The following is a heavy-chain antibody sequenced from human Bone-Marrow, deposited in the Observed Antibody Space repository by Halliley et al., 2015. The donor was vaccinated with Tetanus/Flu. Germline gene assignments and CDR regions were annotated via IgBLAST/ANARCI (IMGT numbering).Heavy chain of an antibody. V-gene: IGHV1-69*06. D-gene: IGHD3-10*01. Sequence: QMQLVQSGAEVKNPGSSVKASCKTSGGTFSSYAISWVRQAPGQGLEWMGGIIPIFDTTNYAQKFQGRVTITADKSTSTAYMELSSLRSEDTAVYYCARGSRKATRVIDQKNHWYLSDYWGQGTPVTVSS. CDR2: IIPIFDTT. CDR1: GGTFSSYA. CDR3: ARGSRKATRVIDQKNHWYLSDY. J-gene: IGHJ4*02.